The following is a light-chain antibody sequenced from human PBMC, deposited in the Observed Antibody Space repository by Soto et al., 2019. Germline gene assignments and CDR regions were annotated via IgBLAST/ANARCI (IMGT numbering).Light chain of an antibody. CDR2: DAS. J-gene: IGKJ2*01. CDR3: QQRSRWYT. V-gene: IGKV3-11*01. CDR1: QSVSSY. Sequence: EIVLTQSPATLSLSPGERATLSCRASQSVSSYLAWYQHKPGQAPRLLIYDASNRATGVPARFSGSGSGTDFTLTISSLEPEDFAVYYCQQRSRWYTFGQGTTLEI.